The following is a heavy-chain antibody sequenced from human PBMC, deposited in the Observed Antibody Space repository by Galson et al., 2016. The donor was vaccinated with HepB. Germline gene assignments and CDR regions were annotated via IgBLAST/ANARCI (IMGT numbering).Heavy chain of an antibody. CDR2: INAGNGDT. Sequence: AVKVSCKASGYSFTSYAMHWVRQAPGQRLEWMGWINAGNGDTKYSQKLQGRVTITRDTPASTAYMELRSLRSDDTAVYYCARDWETEAPPAPLEAPAIYGMDVWGHGTTVTVSS. CDR3: ARDWETEAPPAPLEAPAIYGMDV. D-gene: IGHD1-26*01. V-gene: IGHV1-3*01. CDR1: GYSFTSYA. J-gene: IGHJ6*02.